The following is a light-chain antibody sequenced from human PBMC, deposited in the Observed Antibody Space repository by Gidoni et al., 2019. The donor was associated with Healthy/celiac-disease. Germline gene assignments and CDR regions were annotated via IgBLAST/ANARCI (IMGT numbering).Light chain of an antibody. CDR3: QQRSNWPPGLT. CDR1: QSVSSY. Sequence: PGERATLSCRASQSVSSYLAWYQQKPGQAPRLPIYDASNRATGIPARFSGSGSGTDFTLTISSLEPEDFAVYYCQQRSNWPPGLTFGGGTKVEIK. J-gene: IGKJ4*01. CDR2: DAS. V-gene: IGKV3-11*01.